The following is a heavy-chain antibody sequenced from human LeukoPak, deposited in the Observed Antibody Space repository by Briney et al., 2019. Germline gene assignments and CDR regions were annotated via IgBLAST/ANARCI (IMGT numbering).Heavy chain of an antibody. CDR2: INSSGSTI. D-gene: IGHD4-17*01. J-gene: IGHJ5*02. CDR3: ARVDYGDYFWFDP. CDR1: GFTFSDYY. V-gene: IGHV3-11*01. Sequence: PGGSMRLSCAASGFTFSDYYMSWIRQAPGKGLEWVSYINSSGSTIYYADSVKGRFTISRDNAKNSLYLQMNSLRAEDTAVYYCARVDYGDYFWFDPWGQGTLVTVSS.